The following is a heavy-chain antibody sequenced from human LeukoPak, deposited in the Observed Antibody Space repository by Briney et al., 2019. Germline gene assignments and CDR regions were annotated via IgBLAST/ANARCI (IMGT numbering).Heavy chain of an antibody. CDR1: GFTFSSYW. V-gene: IGHV3-9*01. Sequence: GGSLRLSRAASGFTFSSYWMHWVRQAPGKGLEWVSGISWNSGSIGYADSVKGRFTISRDNAKNSLYLQMNSLRAEDTALYYCAKDEDFDYWGQGTLVTVSS. CDR2: ISWNSGSI. J-gene: IGHJ4*02. CDR3: AKDEDFDY.